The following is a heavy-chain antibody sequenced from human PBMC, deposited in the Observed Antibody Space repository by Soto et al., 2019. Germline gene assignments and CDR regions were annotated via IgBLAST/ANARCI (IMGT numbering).Heavy chain of an antibody. Sequence: PWETLSLTCSVSAGSISRYYWGWVRQSPGEGLEWIAHISYTVDASYNPSLKSRVTISLDTSKNQIALRLMSVTAADTAVYYCVGSLMSRAMESFDYWGQGTLVTVSS. V-gene: IGHV4-59*01. CDR1: AGSISRYY. CDR2: ISYTVDA. J-gene: IGHJ4*02. D-gene: IGHD5-18*01. CDR3: VGSLMSRAMESFDY.